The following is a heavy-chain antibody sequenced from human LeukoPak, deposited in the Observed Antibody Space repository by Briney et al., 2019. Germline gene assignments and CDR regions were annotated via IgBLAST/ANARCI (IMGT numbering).Heavy chain of an antibody. CDR1: GGSFSGYY. Sequence: SETLSLTCDVYGGSFSGYYWSWIRQPPGKGLEWIGEINHSGSTNYNPSLKSRVTISVDTSKNQCSLKLSSVTAADTAVYYCASSRETTVTSPYYYYYYGMDVWGQGTTVTVSS. D-gene: IGHD4-17*01. V-gene: IGHV4-34*01. J-gene: IGHJ6*02. CDR2: INHSGST. CDR3: ASSRETTVTSPYYYYYYGMDV.